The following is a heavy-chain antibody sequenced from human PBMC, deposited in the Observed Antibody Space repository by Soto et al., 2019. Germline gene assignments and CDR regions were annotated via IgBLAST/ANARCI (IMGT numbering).Heavy chain of an antibody. D-gene: IGHD5-18*01. V-gene: IGHV3-33*01. CDR1: GFTFSSYG. Sequence: SLKISCAASGFTFSSYGMHWVRQAPGKGLEWVAVIWYDGSNKYYADSVKGRFTISRDNSKNTLYLQMNSLRAEDTAVYYCATSGEYSYGHHDAFDIWGQGTMVTVSS. J-gene: IGHJ3*02. CDR2: IWYDGSNK. CDR3: ATSGEYSYGHHDAFDI.